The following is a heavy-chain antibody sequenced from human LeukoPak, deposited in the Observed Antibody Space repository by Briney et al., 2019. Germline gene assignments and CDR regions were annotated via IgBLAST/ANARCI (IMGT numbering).Heavy chain of an antibody. CDR3: AKDRRLRLGELLGRKETNWFDP. Sequence: GGSLRLSCAASGFTFTSYWMHWVRQVPGKGLVWVSRLDYGGSTTDYADSVKGRFTISRDNSKNTLFLQMNSLRAEDTAVYYCAKDRRLRLGELLGRKETNWFDPWGPGTLVTVSS. V-gene: IGHV3-74*01. CDR2: LDYGGSTT. J-gene: IGHJ5*02. D-gene: IGHD3-16*01. CDR1: GFTFTSYW.